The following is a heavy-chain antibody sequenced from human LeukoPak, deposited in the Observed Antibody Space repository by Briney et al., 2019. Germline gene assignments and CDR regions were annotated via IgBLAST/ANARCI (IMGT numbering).Heavy chain of an antibody. J-gene: IGHJ3*01. Sequence: SETLSLTCTVSGDSISYHNYYWDWIRQPPGKGLEWIGTVYYTGNTYYNPSLKSRVAISVDTSKNQFSLQLTSMTAADTAVYYCARLRAMAGHRGGFDFWGRGTMVTVSS. CDR1: GDSISYHNYY. CDR3: ARLRAMAGHRGGFDF. CDR2: VYYTGNT. D-gene: IGHD6-19*01. V-gene: IGHV4-39*01.